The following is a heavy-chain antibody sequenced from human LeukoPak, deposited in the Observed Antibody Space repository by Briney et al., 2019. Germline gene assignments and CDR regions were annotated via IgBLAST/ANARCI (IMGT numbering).Heavy chain of an antibody. J-gene: IGHJ4*02. CDR2: ISSSSSYI. V-gene: IGHV3-21*01. D-gene: IGHD3-9*01. Sequence: PGGSLRLSCAASGFTFSSYSMNWVRQAPGKGLEWVSSISSSSSYIYYADSVKGRFTISRDNAKNSLYLQMNSLRAEDPAVYYCARDRDYDILTGSLDYWGQGTLVTVSS. CDR3: ARDRDYDILTGSLDY. CDR1: GFTFSSYS.